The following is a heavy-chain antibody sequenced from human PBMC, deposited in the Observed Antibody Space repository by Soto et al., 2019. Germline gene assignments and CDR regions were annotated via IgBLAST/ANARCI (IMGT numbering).Heavy chain of an antibody. D-gene: IGHD4-17*01. CDR1: GDTVGNNY. CDR2: TYSGGDK. Sequence: EVRLVESGGGLVQPGGSLRLSCAASGDTVGNNYMSWVRQAPGKGLEWVSVTYSGGDKRYADSVKGRFTMSRDSTKNTVYLQMDSMRAEDTAVYFRARNVPVTALGYWGQGSRVTVSS. CDR3: ARNVPVTALGY. J-gene: IGHJ4*02. V-gene: IGHV3-66*01.